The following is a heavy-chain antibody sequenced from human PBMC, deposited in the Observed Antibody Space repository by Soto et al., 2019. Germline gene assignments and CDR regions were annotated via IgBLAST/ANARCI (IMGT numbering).Heavy chain of an antibody. V-gene: IGHV1-46*03. CDR1: GYTFTSYY. CDR2: INPSGGST. J-gene: IGHJ3*02. D-gene: IGHD3-3*01. Sequence: GASVKVSCKASGYTFTSYYMHWVRQAPGQGLEWMGIINPSGGSTSYAQKFQGRVTMTRDTSTSTVYMELSSLRSEDTAVYYCARDRRATYYDFWSGYFFGAFDIWGQGTMVTVSS. CDR3: ARDRRATYYDFWSGYFFGAFDI.